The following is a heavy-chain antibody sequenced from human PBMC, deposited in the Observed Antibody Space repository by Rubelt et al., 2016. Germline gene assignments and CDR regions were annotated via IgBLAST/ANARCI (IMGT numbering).Heavy chain of an antibody. CDR3: ARAVIAAASYPYGMDV. Sequence: GQLQQSGPGLVKPSQTLSLTCAISGDSVSSNSGAWNWIRQSPSRGLEWLGRTYYRSKWYNDYAVSVKSRITINPDTFKNQISLQLESVTPEDTAVYYCARAVIAAASYPYGMDVWGQGTTVTVSS. D-gene: IGHD6-13*01. CDR2: TYYRSKWYN. CDR1: GDSVSSNSGA. J-gene: IGHJ6*02. V-gene: IGHV6-1*01.